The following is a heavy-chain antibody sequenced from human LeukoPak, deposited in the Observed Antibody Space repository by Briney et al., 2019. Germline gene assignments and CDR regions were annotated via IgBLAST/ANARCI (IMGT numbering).Heavy chain of an antibody. CDR2: ISGSGGST. CDR3: AKEGYDGRQWRYYGMDV. Sequence: GGSLRLSCAASGFTFSSYAMSWVRQAPGKGLEWVSAISGSGGSTYYADSVKGRFTISRDNSKNTLYLQMNSLRAEDTAVYYCAKEGYDGRQWRYYGMDVWGQGTTVTVSS. V-gene: IGHV3-23*01. CDR1: GFTFSSYA. J-gene: IGHJ6*02. D-gene: IGHD6-19*01.